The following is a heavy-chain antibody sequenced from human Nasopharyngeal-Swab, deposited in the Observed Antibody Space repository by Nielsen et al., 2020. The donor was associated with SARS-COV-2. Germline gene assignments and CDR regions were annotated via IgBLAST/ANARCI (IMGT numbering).Heavy chain of an antibody. D-gene: IGHD3-3*01. CDR3: AKEGPGMFGVVGLDV. CDR1: GFIFSSYG. J-gene: IGHJ6*02. V-gene: IGHV3-30*18. CDR2: ISYDGINK. Sequence: SCAASGFIFSSYGMHWVRQAPGKGLEWVAVISYDGINKYNADSVKGRFTISRDNSKDTLYLQMNSLRAEDTAVYYCAKEGPGMFGVVGLDVWGQGTTVTVSS.